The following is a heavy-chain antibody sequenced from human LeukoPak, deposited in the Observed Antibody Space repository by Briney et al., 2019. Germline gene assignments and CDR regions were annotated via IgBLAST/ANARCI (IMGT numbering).Heavy chain of an antibody. CDR2: ISGSGGST. Sequence: GGSLRLSCAASGFTFSSYAMSWVRQAPGKGLEWVSAISGSGGSTYYADSVKGRFTISRDNSKNTLYLQMNSLRAEDTAVYYCAKDRRITGTTLGDAFDIWGQGTMVTVSS. V-gene: IGHV3-23*01. D-gene: IGHD1-20*01. CDR3: AKDRRITGTTLGDAFDI. CDR1: GFTFSSYA. J-gene: IGHJ3*02.